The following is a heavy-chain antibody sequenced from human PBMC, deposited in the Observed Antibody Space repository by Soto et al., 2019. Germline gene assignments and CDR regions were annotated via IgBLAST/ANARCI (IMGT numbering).Heavy chain of an antibody. V-gene: IGHV3-74*01. CDR2: INTDGSST. D-gene: IGHD3-10*01. Sequence: EVQLVESGGGLVQPGGSLRLSCAVSEFSFSSFWMHWVRQAPAEGLVWVSRINTDGSSTSYADSVKGRFTISRDNAKNTLYLQMHRLRVEDTAMYYCAKRGVDTFGLSYWGQGTLVSVSS. J-gene: IGHJ4*02. CDR3: AKRGVDTFGLSY. CDR1: EFSFSSFW.